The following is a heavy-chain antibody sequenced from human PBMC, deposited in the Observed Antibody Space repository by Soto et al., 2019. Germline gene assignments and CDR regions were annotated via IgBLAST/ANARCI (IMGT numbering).Heavy chain of an antibody. CDR3: ARDLGVRGGTFDY. CDR1: GYTFTGYY. D-gene: IGHD3-10*01. V-gene: IGHV1-2*04. Sequence: ASGKVGCKGCGYTFTGYYMHWLRECPGQGLEWMGWINPNSGGTNYAQKFQGWVTMTRDTSISTAYMELSRLRSDDTAVYYCARDLGVRGGTFDYWGPGTLVTVS. J-gene: IGHJ4*02. CDR2: INPNSGGT.